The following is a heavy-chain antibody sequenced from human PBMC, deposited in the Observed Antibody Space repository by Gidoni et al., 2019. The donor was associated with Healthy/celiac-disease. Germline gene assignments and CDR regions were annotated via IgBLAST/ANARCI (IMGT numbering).Heavy chain of an antibody. D-gene: IGHD5-12*01. CDR3: AEYGSSAYDSHYYGFDV. V-gene: IGHV4-59*01. CDR1: GCASSNYC. CDR2: ICYNGNT. J-gene: IGHJ6*02. Sequence: QVQLQESGPGLVKPSEILSLTGTVSGCASSNYCWSWIRQPPGKGLEWIGYICYNGNTMYNPSLKSRFTISVDTSKNQFSLELSSVTAADTAQYYCAEYGSSAYDSHYYGFDVWGQGTTVTVSS.